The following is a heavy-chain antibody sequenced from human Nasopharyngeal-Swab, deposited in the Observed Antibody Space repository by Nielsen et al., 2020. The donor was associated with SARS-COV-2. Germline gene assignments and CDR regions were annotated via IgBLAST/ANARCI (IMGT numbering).Heavy chain of an antibody. V-gene: IGHV1-18*01. CDR1: GYTFTSYG. D-gene: IGHD1-26*01. CDR2: ISAYNGNT. J-gene: IGHJ5*02. Sequence: ASVKVSCKASGYTFTSYGISWVRQAPGQGLEWMGWISAYNGNTNYAQKLQGRVTMTTDTSTSTAYMELRSLRSDDTAVYYCARSGSIVGATGGTFDPWGQGTLVTVSS. CDR3: ARSGSIVGATGGTFDP.